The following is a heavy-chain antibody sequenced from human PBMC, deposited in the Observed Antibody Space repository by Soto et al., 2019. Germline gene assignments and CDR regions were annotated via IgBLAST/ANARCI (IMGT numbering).Heavy chain of an antibody. Sequence: GGSLRLSCAASGFTFSSYWMHWVRQAPGKGLVRVSRINSDGSSTSYADSVKGRFTISRDNAKNTLYLQMNSLRAEDTAVYYCARESYDYGGKGFDPWGQGTLVTVSS. CDR3: ARESYDYGGKGFDP. CDR2: INSDGSST. D-gene: IGHD4-17*01. CDR1: GFTFSSYW. J-gene: IGHJ5*02. V-gene: IGHV3-74*01.